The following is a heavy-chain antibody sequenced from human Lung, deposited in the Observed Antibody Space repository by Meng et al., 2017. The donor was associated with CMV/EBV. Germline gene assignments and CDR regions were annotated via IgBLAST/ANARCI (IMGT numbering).Heavy chain of an antibody. Sequence: GGSXRLSCAASGFTFSTYNMNCVRPAPGKGLEWVSSISSSSNYTYYAGSVKGRFTISRANARNSLFLQMNSLRAEDTAVYYCGRVTGLGMSFYYVWDVWGRGXTVTVSS. CDR3: GRVTGLGMSFYYVWDV. CDR1: GFTFSTYN. CDR2: ISSSSNYT. J-gene: IGHJ6*02. D-gene: IGHD7-27*01. V-gene: IGHV3-21*06.